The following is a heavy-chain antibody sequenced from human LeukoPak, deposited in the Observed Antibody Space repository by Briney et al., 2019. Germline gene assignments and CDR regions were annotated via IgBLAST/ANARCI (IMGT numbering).Heavy chain of an antibody. CDR3: TTGLRQYYDFWSGYYKFGMDV. V-gene: IGHV3-15*01. Sequence: GGSLRLSCAASGFPFSNAWMSWVRQAPGKGLEWVGRIKSKTDGGTTDYAAPVKGRFTISRDDSKNTLYLQMNSLKTEDTAVYYCTTGLRQYYDFWSGYYKFGMDVWGQGTTVTVSS. CDR2: IKSKTDGGTT. CDR1: GFPFSNAW. D-gene: IGHD3-3*01. J-gene: IGHJ6*02.